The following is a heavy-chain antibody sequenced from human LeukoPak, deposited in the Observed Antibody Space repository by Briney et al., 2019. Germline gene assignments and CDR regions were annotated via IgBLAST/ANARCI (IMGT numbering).Heavy chain of an antibody. CDR2: IYYSGST. CDR3: ARQGSVFGVVTFWFDP. CDR1: GGSISSYY. V-gene: IGHV4-59*08. J-gene: IGHJ5*02. D-gene: IGHD3-3*02. Sequence: SETLSLTYTVSGGSISSYYWSWIRQPPGKGLEWIGYIYYSGSTNYNPSLKSRVTISVDTSKNQFSLKLSSVTAADTAVYYCARQGSVFGVVTFWFDPWGQGTLVTVSS.